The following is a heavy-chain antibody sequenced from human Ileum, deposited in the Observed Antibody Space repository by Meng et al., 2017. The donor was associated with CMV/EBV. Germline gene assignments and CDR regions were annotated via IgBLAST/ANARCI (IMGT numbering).Heavy chain of an antibody. J-gene: IGHJ6*02. Sequence: SQTLSLTCAISGDRVSSNSAAWNWIRQYPSRGLEWLGRTYYRSKWYNDYAVSVKIRITINPDTSKNQFSLQLNSVTPEDTAVYYCARESTWWDSLYYYGMDVWGQGTTVTVSS. CDR3: ARESTWWDSLYYYGMDV. CDR1: GDRVSSNSAA. D-gene: IGHD1-26*01. CDR2: TYYRSKWYN. V-gene: IGHV6-1*01.